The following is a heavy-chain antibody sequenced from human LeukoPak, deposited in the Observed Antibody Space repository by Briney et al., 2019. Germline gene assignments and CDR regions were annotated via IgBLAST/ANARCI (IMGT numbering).Heavy chain of an antibody. CDR2: IYYSGST. Sequence: PSETLSLTCTVSGGSISSSSYYWGWIRQPPGKGLEWIGSIYYSGSTYYNPSLKSRVTISVDTSKNQFSLKLSSVSAADTAVYYCARDVGGYCSGGSCYTGHWFDPWGQGTLVTVSS. J-gene: IGHJ5*02. V-gene: IGHV4-39*07. CDR1: GGSISSSSYY. D-gene: IGHD2-15*01. CDR3: ARDVGGYCSGGSCYTGHWFDP.